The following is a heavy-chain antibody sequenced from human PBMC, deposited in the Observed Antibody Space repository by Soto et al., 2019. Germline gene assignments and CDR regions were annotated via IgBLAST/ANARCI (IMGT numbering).Heavy chain of an antibody. CDR2: IYNSGST. V-gene: IGHV4-59*01. CDR1: RGSIRSYY. Sequence: SETLSLTCTVSRGSIRSYYWSWIRQPPGKGLEWIGYIYNSGSTNYSPSLKSRVTISVDTSKNQFSLKLTSVTAADTAVYYCARWGPRWFDPCGQGILVTVSS. D-gene: IGHD3-16*01. CDR3: ARWGPRWFDP. J-gene: IGHJ5*02.